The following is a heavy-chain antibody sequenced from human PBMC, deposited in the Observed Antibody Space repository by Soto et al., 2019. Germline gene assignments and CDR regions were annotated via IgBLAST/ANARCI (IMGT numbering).Heavy chain of an antibody. CDR3: ARGASIAAAGNWFAP. CDR2: ISYDGSNK. V-gene: IGHV3-30-3*01. J-gene: IGHJ5*02. CDR1: GFTFSSYA. Sequence: QVQLVESGGGVVQPGRSLRLSCAASGFTFSSYAMHWVRQAPGKGLEWVAVISYDGSNKYYADSVKGRFTISRDSSKNTLELQMNSLRTEDTAVYYCARGASIAAAGNWFAPWGQGTLVTVSS. D-gene: IGHD6-13*01.